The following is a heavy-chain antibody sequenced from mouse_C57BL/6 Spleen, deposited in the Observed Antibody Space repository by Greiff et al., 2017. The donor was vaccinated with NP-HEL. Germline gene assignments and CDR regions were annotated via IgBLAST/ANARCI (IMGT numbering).Heavy chain of an antibody. CDR1: GYAFSSSW. J-gene: IGHJ2*01. CDR3: ARGTTVVRGYFDY. Sequence: VQLQQSGPELVKPGASVKISCKASGYAFSSSWMNWVKQRPGKGLEWIGRIYPGDGDTNYNGKFKGKATLTADKSSSTAYMQLSSLTSEDSAVYFCARGTTVVRGYFDYWGQGTTLTVSS. CDR2: IYPGDGDT. D-gene: IGHD1-1*01. V-gene: IGHV1-82*01.